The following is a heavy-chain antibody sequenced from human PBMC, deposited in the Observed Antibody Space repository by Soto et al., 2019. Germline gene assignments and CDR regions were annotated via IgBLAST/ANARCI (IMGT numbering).Heavy chain of an antibody. J-gene: IGHJ3*02. CDR1: GYTFTSYG. CDR2: ISAYNGNT. Sequence: ASVKVSCKASGYTFTSYGISWVRQAPGQGLEWMGWISAYNGNTNYAQKLQGRVTMTTDTSTSTAYMELRSLRTDDTAVYYCARVPDYIWGSYRPHDAFDIWGQGTMVTVSS. CDR3: ARVPDYIWGSYRPHDAFDI. D-gene: IGHD3-16*02. V-gene: IGHV1-18*01.